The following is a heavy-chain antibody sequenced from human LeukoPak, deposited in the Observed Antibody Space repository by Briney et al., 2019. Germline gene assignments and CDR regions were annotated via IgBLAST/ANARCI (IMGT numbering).Heavy chain of an antibody. Sequence: GGSLRLSCAASGFTFSSYGMHWVRQAPGKGLEWVSAISGSGGSTYYADSVKGRFTISRDNSKNTLYLQMNSLRAEDTAVYYCAKEGRVYLVGAKHPFDYWGQGTLVTVSS. CDR2: ISGSGGST. D-gene: IGHD1-26*01. CDR3: AKEGRVYLVGAKHPFDY. J-gene: IGHJ4*02. V-gene: IGHV3-23*01. CDR1: GFTFSSYG.